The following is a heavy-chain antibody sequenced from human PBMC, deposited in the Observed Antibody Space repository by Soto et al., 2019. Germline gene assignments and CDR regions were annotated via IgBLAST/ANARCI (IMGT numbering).Heavy chain of an antibody. J-gene: IGHJ6*02. CDR2: INHSGST. V-gene: IGHV4-34*01. Sequence: SETLSLTCAVYGGSFSGYYWSWIRQPPGKGLEWIGEINHSGSTNFNPSLKSRVTISVDTSKNQFSLKLSSVTAADTAVYYCARGLTRDYVWGSYRYYYYGMDVWGQGTTVTVSS. D-gene: IGHD3-16*02. CDR1: GGSFSGYY. CDR3: ARGLTRDYVWGSYRYYYYGMDV.